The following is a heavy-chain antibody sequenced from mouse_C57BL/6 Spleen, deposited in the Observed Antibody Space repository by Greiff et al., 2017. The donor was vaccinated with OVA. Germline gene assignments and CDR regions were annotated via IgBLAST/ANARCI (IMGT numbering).Heavy chain of an antibody. D-gene: IGHD1-1*01. CDR2: IWSDGST. CDR3: ARALFYGSRDY. J-gene: IGHJ2*01. Sequence: VKLMESGPGLVAPSQSLSITCTVSGFSLTSYGVHWVRQPPGKGLEWLVVIWSDGSTTYNSARKSRLSISKDNSKSQVFLRRNSLQTDDTAMYYCARALFYGSRDYWGQGTTLTVSS. CDR1: GFSLTSYG. V-gene: IGHV2-6*03.